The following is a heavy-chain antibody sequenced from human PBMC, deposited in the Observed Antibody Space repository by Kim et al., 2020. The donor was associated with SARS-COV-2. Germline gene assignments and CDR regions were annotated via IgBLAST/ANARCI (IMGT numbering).Heavy chain of an antibody. CDR2: ISSSGSTI. CDR3: ARDSRTYYYGSGSSVGYYYCYGMDV. D-gene: IGHD3-10*01. V-gene: IGHV3-11*04. Sequence: GGSLRLSCAASGFTFSDYYMSWIRQAPGKGLEWVSYISSSGSTIYYADSVKGRFTISRDNAKNSLYLQMNSLRAEDTAVYYCARDSRTYYYGSGSSVGYYYCYGMDVWGQGTTVTVSS. J-gene: IGHJ6*02. CDR1: GFTFSDYY.